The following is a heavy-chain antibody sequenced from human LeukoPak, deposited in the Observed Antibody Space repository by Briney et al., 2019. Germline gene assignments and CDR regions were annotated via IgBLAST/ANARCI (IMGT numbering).Heavy chain of an antibody. CDR2: ISRNGGST. J-gene: IGHJ3*02. V-gene: IGHV3-64D*06. Sequence: GGSLRLSCSASGFTFNSYPVHWVRQAPGKGLEYVSGISRNGGSTYYANSVKGRFTISGDNSKNTLYLQMSSLRAEDTAVYYCVKESGFMVAPNSAFDIWGQGTMVTVSS. D-gene: IGHD4/OR15-4a*01. CDR1: GFTFNSYP. CDR3: VKESGFMVAPNSAFDI.